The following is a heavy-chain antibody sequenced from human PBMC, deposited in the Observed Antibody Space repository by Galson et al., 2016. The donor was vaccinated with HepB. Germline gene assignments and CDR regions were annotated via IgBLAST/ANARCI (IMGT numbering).Heavy chain of an antibody. Sequence: QSGAEVKKPGESLKISCQASGYSFPTYWIGWVRQVPGKGLEWLGVIYPGDSNTRYNPSFQGQVTISADKSTSTAYVQWSTLMASDTATYYCARHRLHSYGKGDFDYWGQGTLVTVSS. V-gene: IGHV5-51*01. CDR3: ARHRLHSYGKGDFDY. J-gene: IGHJ4*02. CDR1: GYSFPTYW. CDR2: IYPGDSNT. D-gene: IGHD5-18*01.